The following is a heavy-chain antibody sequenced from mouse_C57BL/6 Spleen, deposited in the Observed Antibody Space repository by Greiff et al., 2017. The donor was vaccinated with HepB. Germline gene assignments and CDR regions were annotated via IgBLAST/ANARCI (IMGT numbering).Heavy chain of an antibody. CDR2: INPSNGGT. CDR3: AREGNYQGVDAMDY. V-gene: IGHV1-53*01. J-gene: IGHJ4*01. CDR1: TSYW. D-gene: IGHD2-1*01. Sequence: QVQLQQPGTELVKPGASVKLSFTSYWMHWVKQRPGQGLEWIGNINPSNGGTNYNEKFKSKATLTVDKSSSTAYMQLSSLTSEDSAVYYCAREGNYQGVDAMDYWGQGTSVTVSS.